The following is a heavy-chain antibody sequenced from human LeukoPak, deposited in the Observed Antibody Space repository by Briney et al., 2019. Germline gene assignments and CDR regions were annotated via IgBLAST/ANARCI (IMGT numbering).Heavy chain of an antibody. CDR3: ARDGAVAGLRGAFDI. V-gene: IGHV4-30-2*01. CDR2: IYHSGST. D-gene: IGHD6-19*01. CDR1: GGSISSGGYS. Sequence: SETLSLTCAVSGGSISSGGYSWSWIRQPPGKGLEWIGYIYHSGSTYYNPSLKSRVTISVDRSKNQFSLKLSSVTAADTAVYYCARDGAVAGLRGAFDIWGQGTMVTVSS. J-gene: IGHJ3*02.